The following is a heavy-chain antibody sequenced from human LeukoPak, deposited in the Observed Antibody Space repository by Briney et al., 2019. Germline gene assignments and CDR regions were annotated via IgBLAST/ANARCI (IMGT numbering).Heavy chain of an antibody. V-gene: IGHV3-30-3*01. CDR2: ISYDGSNK. CDR3: ARATDYGDLDY. D-gene: IGHD4-17*01. CDR1: GFTFSSYA. Sequence: PGGSLRLSCAASGFTFSSYAMHWVRQAPGKGLEWVAVISYDGSNKYYADSVKGRFTISRDNVKNSLYLQMNSLRAEDTAVYYCARATDYGDLDYWGQGTLVTVSS. J-gene: IGHJ4*02.